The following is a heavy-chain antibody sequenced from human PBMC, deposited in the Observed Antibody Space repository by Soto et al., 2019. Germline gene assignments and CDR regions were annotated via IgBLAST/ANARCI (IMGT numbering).Heavy chain of an antibody. Sequence: HPGGSLRLSCAASGFTFSSYEMNWVRQAPGKGLEWVSYISSSGSTIYYADSVKGRFTISRDNAKNSLYLQMNSLRAEDTAVYYCARVFSPSSSGSKKRDYYFDYWGQGTLVTVSS. J-gene: IGHJ4*02. CDR1: GFTFSSYE. CDR2: ISSSGSTI. V-gene: IGHV3-48*03. CDR3: ARVFSPSSSGSKKRDYYFDY. D-gene: IGHD6-19*01.